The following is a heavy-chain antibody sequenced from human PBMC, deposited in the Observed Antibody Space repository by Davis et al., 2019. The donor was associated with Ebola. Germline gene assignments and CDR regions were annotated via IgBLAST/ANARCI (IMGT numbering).Heavy chain of an antibody. CDR1: GYSFTSYW. J-gene: IGHJ4*02. CDR3: ARSIQTMAYFDY. CDR2: IYPGDSDT. V-gene: IGHV5-51*01. Sequence: GGSLRLSCKGSGYSFTSYWIGWVRQMPGKGLEWMGIIYPGDSDTRYSPSFQGQVTISADKSISTAYLQWSSLKASDTAMYYCARSIQTMAYFDYWGQGTLVTVSS. D-gene: IGHD3-10*01.